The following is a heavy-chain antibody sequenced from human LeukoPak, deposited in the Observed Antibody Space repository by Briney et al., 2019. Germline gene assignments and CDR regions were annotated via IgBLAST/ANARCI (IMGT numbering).Heavy chain of an antibody. J-gene: IGHJ3*02. CDR3: ARAGPFWSCYRDAFDI. CDR1: GYAFTGYY. Sequence: GASVKVSCKASGYAFTGYYMHWVRQAPGQGLEWMGWINPNSGGTNYAQKFQGRVTMTRDTSISTAYMELSRLRSDDTAVYYCARAGPFWSCYRDAFDIWGQGTMVTVSS. CDR2: INPNSGGT. D-gene: IGHD3-3*01. V-gene: IGHV1-2*02.